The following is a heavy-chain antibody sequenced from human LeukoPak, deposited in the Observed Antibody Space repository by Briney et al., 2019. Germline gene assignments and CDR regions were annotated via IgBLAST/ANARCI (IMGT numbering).Heavy chain of an antibody. J-gene: IGHJ5*02. V-gene: IGHV4-34*01. CDR3: ARGPNSSGWRNWFDP. Sequence: SETLSLTCAVYGGSFSGYYWTWIRQSPGKGLEWIGEINHSGSTNCNPSLKSRVTISEDASKNQFSLKLSSVTAADTAVYYCARGPNSSGWRNWFDPWGQGTLVTVSS. D-gene: IGHD6-19*01. CDR1: GGSFSGYY. CDR2: INHSGST.